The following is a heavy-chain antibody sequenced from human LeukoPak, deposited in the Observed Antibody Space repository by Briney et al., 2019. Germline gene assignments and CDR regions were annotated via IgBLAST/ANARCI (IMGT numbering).Heavy chain of an antibody. CDR1: GFTFSNAW. V-gene: IGHV3-15*01. CDR3: TIYVEPWIQLLMDY. CDR2: IKSKTDGGST. D-gene: IGHD5-18*01. J-gene: IGHJ4*02. Sequence: GGSLTLSCGASGFTFSNAWMSWVRQAPGKGLDWVGRIKSKTDGGSTDYAASVKGRCAISRDDSKNALYLQMNSLKTEVTAVYYCTIYVEPWIQLLMDYWGQGTMVTVSS.